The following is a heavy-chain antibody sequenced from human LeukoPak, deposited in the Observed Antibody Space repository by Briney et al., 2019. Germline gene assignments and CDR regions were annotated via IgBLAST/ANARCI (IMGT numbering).Heavy chain of an antibody. J-gene: IGHJ3*02. CDR2: ISSSGSTI. Sequence: GGSLRLSCAASGFTFSSYEMNWVRQAPGKGLEWVSYISSSGSTIYYADSVKGRFTISRDNAKNSLYLQMNSLRAEDTAVYYCVRGPRYYDDSGFHYGVFDIWGQGTVVTVSS. D-gene: IGHD3-22*01. CDR1: GFTFSSYE. V-gene: IGHV3-48*03. CDR3: VRGPRYYDDSGFHYGVFDI.